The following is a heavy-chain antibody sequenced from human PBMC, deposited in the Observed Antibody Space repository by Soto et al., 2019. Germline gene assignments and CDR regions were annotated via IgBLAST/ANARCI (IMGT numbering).Heavy chain of an antibody. CDR3: ARDGKTDTAMVTAPGDFDY. Sequence: ASVKVSCKASGYTFTSYYMHWVRQAPGQGLEWMGIINPSGGSTSYAQKFQGRVTMTRDTSTSTVYMELSSLRSEDTAVYYCARDGKTDTAMVTAPGDFDYWGQGTRVTVSS. J-gene: IGHJ4*02. V-gene: IGHV1-46*01. CDR1: GYTFTSYY. CDR2: INPSGGST. D-gene: IGHD5-18*01.